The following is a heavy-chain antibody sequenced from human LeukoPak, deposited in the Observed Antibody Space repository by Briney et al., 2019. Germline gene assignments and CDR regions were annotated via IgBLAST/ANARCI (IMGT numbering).Heavy chain of an antibody. J-gene: IGHJ4*02. CDR3: ARELYVVAAAGYDY. D-gene: IGHD6-13*01. Sequence: GGSLRLSCAVSGFTFSDFAMNWVRQAPGKRLEWVSVIAIGGDDKFYADSVKGRFTISRNDYKNTLYLQMNSLRAEDTAVYYCARELYVVAAAGYDYWGQGTLVTVSS. CDR1: GFTFSDFA. V-gene: IGHV3-23*01. CDR2: IAIGGDDK.